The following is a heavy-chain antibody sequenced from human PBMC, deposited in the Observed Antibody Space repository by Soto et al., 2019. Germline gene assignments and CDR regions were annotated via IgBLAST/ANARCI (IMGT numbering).Heavy chain of an antibody. Sequence: GGSLRLSCAASGFTVSTNYMTWVRQAPGKGLEWVSVIFTSGATYYADSVKGRFTISRDNSNNTLYLQMSSLRAEDTAVYYCARGHSGNHFDFWGQGTLVTVSS. D-gene: IGHD1-26*01. CDR1: GFTVSTNY. CDR3: ARGHSGNHFDF. CDR2: IFTSGAT. J-gene: IGHJ4*02. V-gene: IGHV3-53*01.